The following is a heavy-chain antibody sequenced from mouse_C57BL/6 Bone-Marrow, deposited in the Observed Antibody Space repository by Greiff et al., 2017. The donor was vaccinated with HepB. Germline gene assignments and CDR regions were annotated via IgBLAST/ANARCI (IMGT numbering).Heavy chain of an antibody. D-gene: IGHD1-1*01. Sequence: QVQLQQPGAELVMPGASVKLSCKASGYTFTSYWMHWVKQRPGQGLEWIGEIDPSDSYTNYNQKFKGKSTLPVDKSSSTAYMQLSILTSEDSAVYYCARLIITTVVDWYFDVWGTGTTVTVSS. CDR2: IDPSDSYT. CDR3: ARLIITTVVDWYFDV. V-gene: IGHV1-69*01. J-gene: IGHJ1*03. CDR1: GYTFTSYW.